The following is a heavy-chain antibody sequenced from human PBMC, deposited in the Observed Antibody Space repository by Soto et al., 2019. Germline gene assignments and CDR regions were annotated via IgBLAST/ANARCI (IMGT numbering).Heavy chain of an antibody. Sequence: ASVKVSCKASGYTFTSYAMHWVRQAPGQRLEWMGWINAGNGNTKYSQKFQGRVTITRDTSASTAYMELSSLRSEDTAVYYCATHPTYYYGSGSYNSYYGMDVWGQGTTVTVSS. V-gene: IGHV1-3*01. CDR1: GYTFTSYA. D-gene: IGHD3-10*01. CDR3: ATHPTYYYGSGSYNSYYGMDV. CDR2: INAGNGNT. J-gene: IGHJ6*02.